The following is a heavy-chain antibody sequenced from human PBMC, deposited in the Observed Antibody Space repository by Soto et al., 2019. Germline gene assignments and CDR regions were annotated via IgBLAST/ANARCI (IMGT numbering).Heavy chain of an antibody. CDR3: ARYPGDIVVLPAATRPVDY. CDR2: ISSSGSTI. V-gene: IGHV3-11*01. J-gene: IGHJ4*02. CDR1: GFTLSDYY. Sequence: QVQLVESGGGLVKPGGSLRLSCAASGFTLSDYYMSWIRQAPGKGLVWVSYISSSGSTIYYADSVKGRFTISRDNAKSALYLQMNSLRAEDTAVYYCARYPGDIVVLPAATRPVDYWGQGTLVTVSS. D-gene: IGHD2-2*01.